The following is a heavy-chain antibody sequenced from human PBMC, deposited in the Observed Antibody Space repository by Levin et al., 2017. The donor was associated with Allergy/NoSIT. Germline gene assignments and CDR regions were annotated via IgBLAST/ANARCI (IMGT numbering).Heavy chain of an antibody. Sequence: GGSLRLSCVASGLTFNTYAMNWVRQAPGKGLEWVSYISSSGASIYYADSVKGRFTISRDNAKNSLSLQMNDLRGEDTAIYFCTDRHVDYWGQGTLVTVSS. CDR2: ISSSGASI. CDR3: TDRHVDY. D-gene: IGHD3-22*01. CDR1: GLTFNTYA. V-gene: IGHV3-48*03. J-gene: IGHJ4*02.